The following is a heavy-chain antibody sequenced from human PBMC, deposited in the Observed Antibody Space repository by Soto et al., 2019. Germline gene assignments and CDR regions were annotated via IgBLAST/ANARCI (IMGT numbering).Heavy chain of an antibody. V-gene: IGHV3-23*01. CDR2: ISGSGDIT. Sequence: GGSLRLSCAASGFTFSSCAMSWVRQAPGKGLEWVSVISGSGDITHYADSVKGRFTISRDNSKNTLYVQMNSLRAEDTAVYYCAKDVVHWGGLPLKSYHYYGMDVWGQGTSVTVSS. J-gene: IGHJ6*02. CDR3: AKDVVHWGGLPLKSYHYYGMDV. CDR1: GFTFSSCA. D-gene: IGHD2-21*01.